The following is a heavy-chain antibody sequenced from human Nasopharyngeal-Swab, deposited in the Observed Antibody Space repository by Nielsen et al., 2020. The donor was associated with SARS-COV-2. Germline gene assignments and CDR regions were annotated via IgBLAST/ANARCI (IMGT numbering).Heavy chain of an antibody. Sequence: SETLSLTCAVHVGSFSAYYWSWVRQPPGKGLEWIGEVDHTGRTNNNPSLQSRVTMSVDTSKNQFSLTLSSVTAADTAVYYCARGGHQLLLRSYYYGMDVWSQGTTVTVSS. V-gene: IGHV4-34*01. J-gene: IGHJ6*02. CDR3: ARGGHQLLLRSYYYGMDV. CDR1: VGSFSAYY. CDR2: VDHTGRT. D-gene: IGHD2-2*01.